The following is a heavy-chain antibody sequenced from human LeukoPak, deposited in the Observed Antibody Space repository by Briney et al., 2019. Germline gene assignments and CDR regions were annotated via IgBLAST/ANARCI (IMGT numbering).Heavy chain of an antibody. J-gene: IGHJ6*03. V-gene: IGHV4-4*07. Sequence: SETLSLTCTVSGGSISSYYWSWIRQPAGKGLEWIGRIYTSGSTNYNPSLKSRVTISVDTSKHQFSLKLSSVTAADTAVYYCARKSHYYYYMDVWGKGTTVTVSS. CDR1: GGSISSYY. CDR2: IYTSGST. CDR3: ARKSHYYYYMDV.